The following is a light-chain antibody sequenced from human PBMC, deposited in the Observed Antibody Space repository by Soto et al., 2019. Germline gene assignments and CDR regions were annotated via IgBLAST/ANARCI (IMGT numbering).Light chain of an antibody. CDR3: CSDAGSSTYA. CDR2: EVS. V-gene: IGLV2-23*02. CDR1: NSDVGSYNF. J-gene: IGLJ1*01. Sequence: QSVLTQPASVSGSPGQSITISCTRTNSDVGSYNFVSWYQQHPGKAPKVMIFEVSKRPSGVSDRFSGSKSGNTASLTISGLQAEDEADYYCCSDAGSSTYAFGTGTKVTV.